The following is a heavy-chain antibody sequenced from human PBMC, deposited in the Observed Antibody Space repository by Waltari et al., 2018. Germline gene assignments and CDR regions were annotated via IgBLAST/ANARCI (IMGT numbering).Heavy chain of an antibody. CDR2: SNRDGSST. CDR1: GFTYGLYW. D-gene: IGHD4-17*01. J-gene: IGHJ2*01. CDR3: ARGARRTTVTTGWWYFDL. Sequence: EVPLVESGGGLVQPGGSLRLSCAASGFTYGLYWMHWVRQAPGKGRVWVSRSNRDGSSTSYADSVKGRFTISKDNAKNTVYLQMNSLRAEDTAIYYCARGARRTTVTTGWWYFDLWGRGTLVTVSS. V-gene: IGHV3-74*01.